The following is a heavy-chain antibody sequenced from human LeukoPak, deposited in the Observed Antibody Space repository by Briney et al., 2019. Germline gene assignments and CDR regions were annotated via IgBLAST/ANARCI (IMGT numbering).Heavy chain of an antibody. D-gene: IGHD3-10*01. Sequence: ASVKVSCKASGYTFTGYYMHWVRQAPGQGLEWMGWINAGNGNTKYSQKFQGRVTITRDTSASTAYMELSSLRSEDTAVYYCARSPLQWFGELLRTLNWFDPWGQGTLVTVSS. V-gene: IGHV1-3*01. CDR2: INAGNGNT. J-gene: IGHJ5*02. CDR3: ARSPLQWFGELLRTLNWFDP. CDR1: GYTFTGYY.